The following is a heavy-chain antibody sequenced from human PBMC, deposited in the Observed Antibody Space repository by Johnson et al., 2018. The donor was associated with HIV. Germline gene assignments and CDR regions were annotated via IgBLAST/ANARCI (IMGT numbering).Heavy chain of an antibody. CDR1: GFTFSDHW. Sequence: EVQLVESGGGLVQPGGSLKLSCAASGFTFSDHWMYWVRQATGKGLVWVSRIKTDGRGTNYAASVRGRFTISRDDAKNTLYLQMNSLRAEDTAVYYCVRGLDIWGQGTEVTVSS. CDR2: IKTDGRGT. J-gene: IGHJ3*02. CDR3: VRGLDI. V-gene: IGHV3-74*01.